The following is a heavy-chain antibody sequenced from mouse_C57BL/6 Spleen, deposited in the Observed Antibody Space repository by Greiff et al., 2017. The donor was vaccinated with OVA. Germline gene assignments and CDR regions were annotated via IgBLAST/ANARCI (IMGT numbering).Heavy chain of an antibody. CDR1: GFNIKNTY. D-gene: IGHD2-4*01. CDR2: IDPANGNT. J-gene: IGHJ2*01. V-gene: IGHV14-3*01. Sequence: EVKLVESVAELVRPGASVKLSCTASGFNIKNTYMHWVKQRPEQGLEWIGRIDPANGNTKYAPKFQGKATITADTSSNTAYLQLSSLTSEDTAIYYCAGPIYYDYDAFDYWGQGTTLTVSS. CDR3: AGPIYYDYDAFDY.